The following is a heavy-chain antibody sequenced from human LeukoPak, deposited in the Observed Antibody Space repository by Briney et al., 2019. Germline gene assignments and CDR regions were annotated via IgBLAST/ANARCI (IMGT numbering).Heavy chain of an antibody. CDR2: MNPNSGKT. CDR3: ARDLSSSWYHDYYYYYYMDV. V-gene: IGHV1-8*02. D-gene: IGHD6-13*01. CDR1: GYTFTIYD. J-gene: IGHJ6*03. Sequence: ASVKVSCKASGYTFTIYDINWVRQATGQGREWMGWMNPNSGKTDYAQKFQGRLTMTRDMSTSTVYMELSSLRSEDTAVYYCARDLSSSWYHDYYYYYYMDVWGKGTTVTVSS.